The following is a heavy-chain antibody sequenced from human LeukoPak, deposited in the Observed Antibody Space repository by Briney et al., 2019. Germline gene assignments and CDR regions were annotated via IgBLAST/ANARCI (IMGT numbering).Heavy chain of an antibody. D-gene: IGHD2-21*02. CDR2: ISAYNGNT. CDR3: ARIGDWNWFDP. Sequence: ASAKVSCKASGYTFTGYYIHWVRHDPGQRLEWMGWISAYNGNTNYAQKPQGRVTMTTDTSTSTAYMELRSLRSDDTAVYYCARIGDWNWFDPWGQGTLVTVSS. CDR1: GYTFTGYY. V-gene: IGHV1-18*04. J-gene: IGHJ5*02.